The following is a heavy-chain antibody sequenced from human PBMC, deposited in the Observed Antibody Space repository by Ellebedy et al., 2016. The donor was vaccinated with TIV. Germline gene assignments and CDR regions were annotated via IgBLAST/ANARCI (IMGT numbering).Heavy chain of an antibody. D-gene: IGHD1-20*01. CDR1: GGSISSTYY. J-gene: IGHJ3*02. Sequence: SETLSLXXTVSGGSISSTYYWGWTRQPPGKGLEWIGSIDYSGNVYYNPSLKSRVTISVDTSKNQFSLKLSSVTAADTAAYECARQTITGNVGRGFFDIWGQGTMVTVSS. V-gene: IGHV4-39*01. CDR3: ARQTITGNVGRGFFDI. CDR2: IDYSGNV.